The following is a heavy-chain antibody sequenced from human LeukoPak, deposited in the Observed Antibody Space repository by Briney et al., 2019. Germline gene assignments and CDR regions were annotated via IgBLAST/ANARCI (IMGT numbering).Heavy chain of an antibody. Sequence: PGGSLRLSCAASGFTFSSYAMSWVRQAPGKGLEWVSAISGSGGSTYYADSVKGRFTISRDNSKNTLYLQMNSLRAEDTAVYYCAKDTMIVVVIQDAFDIWGQGTMVTVSS. CDR2: ISGSGGST. D-gene: IGHD3-22*01. CDR3: AKDTMIVVVIQDAFDI. J-gene: IGHJ3*02. V-gene: IGHV3-23*01. CDR1: GFTFSSYA.